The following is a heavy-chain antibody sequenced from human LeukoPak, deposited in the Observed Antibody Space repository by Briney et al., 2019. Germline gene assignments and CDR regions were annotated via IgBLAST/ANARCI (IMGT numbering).Heavy chain of an antibody. CDR3: ARDRDYDSTVDAFDI. CDR2: ISSSSSYI. V-gene: IGHV3-21*01. CDR1: GFTFNNYA. Sequence: PGGSLRLSCAASGFTFNNYAMSWVRQAPGKGLEWVSSISSSSSYIYYADSVKGRFTISRDNAKNSLYLQMNSLRAEDTAVYYCARDRDYDSTVDAFDIWGQGTMVTVSS. J-gene: IGHJ3*02. D-gene: IGHD3-22*01.